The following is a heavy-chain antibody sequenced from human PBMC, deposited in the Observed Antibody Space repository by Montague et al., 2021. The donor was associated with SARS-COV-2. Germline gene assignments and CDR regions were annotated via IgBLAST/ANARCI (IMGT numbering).Heavy chain of an antibody. CDR1: GGSFNNYY. CDR3: ARGREDLGSGTDYGFRRWFAP. V-gene: IGHV4-34*01. D-gene: IGHD3-10*01. Sequence: SETLSLTCGVYGGSFNNYYFAWIRQPPGRGLEWIGESSQTGNTNYNPSLKSRVTISLDTSRNHVTPKLTSVTAADTAVYYCARGREDLGSGTDYGFRRWFAPWGQGTQVTVSS. J-gene: IGHJ5*02. CDR2: SSQTGNT.